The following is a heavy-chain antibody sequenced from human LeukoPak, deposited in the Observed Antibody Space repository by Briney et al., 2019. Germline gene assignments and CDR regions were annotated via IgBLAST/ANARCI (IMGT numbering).Heavy chain of an antibody. CDR1: GFIFNSFS. CDR2: ITGSGGST. CDR3: VKSSVSGNYPFDH. D-gene: IGHD1-26*01. J-gene: IGHJ4*02. Sequence: GGSLRLSCAASGFIFNSFSMNWVRQAPGEGLEWVSTITGSGGSTYYADSVKGRFTISIDNSKNTLYLQMNSLRAEDTALFYCVKSSVSGNYPFDHWGQGTLVTVSS. V-gene: IGHV3-23*01.